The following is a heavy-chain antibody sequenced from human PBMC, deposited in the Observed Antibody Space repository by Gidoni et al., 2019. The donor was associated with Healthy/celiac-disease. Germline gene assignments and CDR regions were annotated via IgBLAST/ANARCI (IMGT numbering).Heavy chain of an antibody. CDR2: IWYDGSNK. D-gene: IGHD6-19*01. CDR1: GFTFSSYG. Sequence: QVQLVESGGGVVQPGRSLRLSCAASGFTFSSYGMHWVRQAPGKGLEWVAVIWYDGSNKYYADSVKGRFTISRDNSKNTLYLQMNSLRAEDTAVYYCASRAEAVAAGDVDDAFDIWGQGTMVTVSS. CDR3: ASRAEAVAAGDVDDAFDI. V-gene: IGHV3-33*01. J-gene: IGHJ3*02.